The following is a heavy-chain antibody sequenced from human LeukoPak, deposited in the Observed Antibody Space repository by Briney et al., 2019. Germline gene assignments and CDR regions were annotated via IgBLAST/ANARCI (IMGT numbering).Heavy chain of an antibody. V-gene: IGHV4-4*02. CDR3: ARRGSGYHNWFDL. CDR2: IYHSGST. J-gene: IGHJ5*02. D-gene: IGHD3-22*01. Sequence: SGTLSLTCAVSGGSISSSNWWSWVRQPPGKGLEWIGEIYHSGSTNYNPSLKSRVTISVDKSKNQFSLKLSSVTAADAAVYYCARRGSGYHNWFDLWGQGTLVTVSS. CDR1: GGSISSSNW.